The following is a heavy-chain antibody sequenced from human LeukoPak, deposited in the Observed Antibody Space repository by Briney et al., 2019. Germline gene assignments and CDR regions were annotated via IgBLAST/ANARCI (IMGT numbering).Heavy chain of an antibody. Sequence: SETLSLTCAVYGGSFSGYYWSWIRQPPGKGLEWIGEINHSGSTNYNPSLKSRVTISVDTSKNQFSLKLSSVTAADTAVYYCARLGNYGSGSDKYYFDYWGQGTLVTVSS. D-gene: IGHD3-10*01. V-gene: IGHV4-34*01. CDR3: ARLGNYGSGSDKYYFDY. CDR1: GGSFSGYY. J-gene: IGHJ4*02. CDR2: INHSGST.